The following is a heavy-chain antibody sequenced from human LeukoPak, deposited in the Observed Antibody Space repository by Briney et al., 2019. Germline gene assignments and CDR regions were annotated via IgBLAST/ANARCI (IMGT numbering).Heavy chain of an antibody. V-gene: IGHV1-18*01. CDR2: ISAYNGNT. CDR1: GYTFTSYG. Sequence: ASVKVSCKASGYTFTSYGISWVRQAPGQGLEWMGWISAYNGNTNYAQKLQGRVTITTDTSTSTAYMELRSLRSDDTAVYYCARQVGLRYFDRIDYWGQGTLVTVSS. D-gene: IGHD3-9*01. CDR3: ARQVGLRYFDRIDY. J-gene: IGHJ4*02.